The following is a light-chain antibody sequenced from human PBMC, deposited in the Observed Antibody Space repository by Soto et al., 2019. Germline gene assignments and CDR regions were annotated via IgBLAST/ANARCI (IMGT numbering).Light chain of an antibody. CDR3: QSYDSSLSGSAV. CDR1: SSNIGAGYD. CDR2: GNS. J-gene: IGLJ7*01. Sequence: QSVLTQPPSVSGAPGQRVTISCTGSSSNIGAGYDVHWYQQLPGTAPKLLIYGNSNRPSGVPDRFSGSKSSTSASLAITGLQAEDEADYYCQSYDSSLSGSAVFGGGTQLTVL. V-gene: IGLV1-40*01.